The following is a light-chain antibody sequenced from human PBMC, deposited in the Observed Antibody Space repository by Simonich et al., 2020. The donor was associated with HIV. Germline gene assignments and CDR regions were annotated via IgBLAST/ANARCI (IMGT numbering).Light chain of an antibody. Sequence: DIVMTQSPDSLAVSLGDRATINCKSSQSVLYSSNNKNYLAWYQQKPGQPPKLLIYWTSPRESGVPDRFSGSGSGTDFTLTISSLQAEDVAVYYCQQYYSTPYTFGQGTKLEIK. CDR1: QSVLYSSNNKNY. V-gene: IGKV4-1*01. J-gene: IGKJ2*01. CDR3: QQYYSTPYT. CDR2: WTS.